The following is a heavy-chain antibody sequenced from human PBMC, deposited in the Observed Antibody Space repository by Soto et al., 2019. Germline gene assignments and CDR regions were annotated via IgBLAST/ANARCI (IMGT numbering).Heavy chain of an antibody. V-gene: IGHV1-69*13. CDR1: GGTLSSYA. CDR3: ARDQGLYYGMDV. Sequence: EASVKVSCKASGGTLSSYAISWVRQAPGQGLEWMGGIIPIFGTANYAQKFQGRVTITADESTSTAYMELSSLRSEDTAVYYCARDQGLYYGMDVWGQGTTVTVSS. CDR2: IIPIFGTA. J-gene: IGHJ6*02.